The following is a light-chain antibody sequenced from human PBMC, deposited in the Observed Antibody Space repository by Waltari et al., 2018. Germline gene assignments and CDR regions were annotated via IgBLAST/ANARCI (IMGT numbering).Light chain of an antibody. J-gene: IGLJ3*02. CDR2: RNN. CDR3: AAWDDSLSGLNWV. V-gene: IGLV1-47*01. CDR1: SSNIGSNY. Sequence: QSVLTQPPSASGTPGQRVTISCSGSSSNIGSNYVYCCQQLPGTAPKLLIYRNNQRPSGVPDRFSGSKSGTSASLAISGLRSEDETDYYCAAWDDSLSGLNWVFGGGTKLTVL.